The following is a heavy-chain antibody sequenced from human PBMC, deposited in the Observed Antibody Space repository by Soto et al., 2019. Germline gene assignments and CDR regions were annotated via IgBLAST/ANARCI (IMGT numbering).Heavy chain of an antibody. V-gene: IGHV3-23*01. CDR2: ISGSGGST. J-gene: IGHJ4*02. Sequence: PGGSLRLSCAASGFTFSSYAMSWVRQAPGKGLEWVSAISGSGGSTYYADSVKGRFTISRDNSKNTLYLQMNSLRAEDTAVYYCAKMWEKEDIVVVVAAPEYYFDYWGQGTLVTVSS. D-gene: IGHD2-15*01. CDR1: GFTFSSYA. CDR3: AKMWEKEDIVVVVAAPEYYFDY.